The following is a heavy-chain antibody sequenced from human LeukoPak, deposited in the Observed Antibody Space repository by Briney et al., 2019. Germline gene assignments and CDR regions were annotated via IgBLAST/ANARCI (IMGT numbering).Heavy chain of an antibody. Sequence: ASVKVSCKASGGTFSSYAISWVRQAPGQGLEWMGGIIPIFGTANYAQKFQGRVTITADESTSTAYMELSSLRSEDTAVYYCARDRVAYYYDSSGYSLDYWGQGTLVTVSS. CDR2: IIPIFGTA. CDR1: GGTFSSYA. V-gene: IGHV1-69*13. CDR3: ARDRVAYYYDSSGYSLDY. J-gene: IGHJ4*02. D-gene: IGHD3-22*01.